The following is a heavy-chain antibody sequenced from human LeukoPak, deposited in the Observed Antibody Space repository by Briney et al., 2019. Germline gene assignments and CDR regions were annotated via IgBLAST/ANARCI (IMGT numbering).Heavy chain of an antibody. CDR2: INSGGST. D-gene: IGHD1-26*01. V-gene: IGHV3-53*01. CDR3: ARYVSWDYFDY. Sequence: GGSLRLSCAASEFSVSSNYMSWVRQAPGKGLEWVSVINSGGSTYYADPVKGRFTISRDNSKNTVYLQMIGLRVEDTAVYYCARYVSWDYFDYWGQGTLVTVSS. J-gene: IGHJ4*02. CDR1: EFSVSSNY.